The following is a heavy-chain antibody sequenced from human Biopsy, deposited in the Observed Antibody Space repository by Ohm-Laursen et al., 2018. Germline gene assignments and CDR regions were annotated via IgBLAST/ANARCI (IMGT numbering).Heavy chain of an antibody. Sequence: SETLSLTCAVSGGSLSGYFWSWIRQPPGKGLEWIGYIYYSGSTNYNPSLKSRVTISVDTSRNQFSLKLSSVTAADTAVYYCAGRPWPNAFDIWGQGTMVTVSS. J-gene: IGHJ3*02. D-gene: IGHD5-12*01. CDR2: IYYSGST. V-gene: IGHV4-59*01. CDR3: AGRPWPNAFDI. CDR1: GGSLSGYF.